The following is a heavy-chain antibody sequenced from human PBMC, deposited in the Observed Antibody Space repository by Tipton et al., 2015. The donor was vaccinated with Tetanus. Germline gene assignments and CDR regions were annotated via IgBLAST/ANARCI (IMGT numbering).Heavy chain of an antibody. CDR2: ISVSSRYT. V-gene: IGHV3-21*01. Sequence: SLRLSCAASGFTFSSYSLSWVRQAPGEGLEWVSSISVSSRYTYYADSVKGRFTISRDDAKNSLYLKMNSLRSEDTAVYYCARAVVLWVYFSFYWFQVILLTVSS. J-gene: IGHJ4*02. CDR3: ARAVVLWVYFSFY. CDR1: GFTFSSYS. D-gene: IGHD2-15*01.